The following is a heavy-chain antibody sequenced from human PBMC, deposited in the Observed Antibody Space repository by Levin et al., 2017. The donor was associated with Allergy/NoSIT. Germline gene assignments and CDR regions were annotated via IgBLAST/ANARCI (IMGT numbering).Heavy chain of an antibody. CDR3: ARLSRTVDWPSYYYYMDV. Sequence: SETLSLTCGVYGGPFSGYYWSWIRQPPGKGLEWIGEINHSGSTNYNPSLKSRVSISVDTSNNQFSLKLSSVTAADTAVYYCARLSRTVDWPSYYYYMDVWGKGITVTVSS. CDR2: INHSGST. V-gene: IGHV4-34*01. CDR1: GGPFSGYY. J-gene: IGHJ6*03. D-gene: IGHD7-27*01.